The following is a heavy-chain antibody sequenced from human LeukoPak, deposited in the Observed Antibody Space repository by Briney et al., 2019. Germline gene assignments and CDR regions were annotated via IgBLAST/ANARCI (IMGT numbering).Heavy chain of an antibody. V-gene: IGHV3-15*01. J-gene: IGHJ4*02. D-gene: IGHD3-10*01. CDR2: IKSVSDGETT. Sequence: AGGSLRLSCAVSGFSFSNAWMNWVRQAPGKGLECVGRIKSVSDGETTDYAAPVQGRFTISRDDSRSTLSLQMHSLRTEDTAVYYCTTLWLGPEYWGQGTLVTVSS. CDR3: TTLWLGPEY. CDR1: GFSFSNAW.